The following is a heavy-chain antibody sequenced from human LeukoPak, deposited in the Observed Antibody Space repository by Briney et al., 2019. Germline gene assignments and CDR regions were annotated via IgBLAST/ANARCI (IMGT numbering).Heavy chain of an antibody. CDR2: IYFSGST. CDR1: GGSVSNNNYY. Sequence: PSETLSLACTVSGGSVSNNNYYWGWIRQPPGKGLEWIGTIYFSGSTYYNPSLNSRVTISVDTSENQFSLRVNSVTAADTAVYYCARHIDVLTRYHIHPPAFDIWGQGTMVTVSS. D-gene: IGHD3-9*01. CDR3: ARHIDVLTRYHIHPPAFDI. V-gene: IGHV4-39*01. J-gene: IGHJ3*02.